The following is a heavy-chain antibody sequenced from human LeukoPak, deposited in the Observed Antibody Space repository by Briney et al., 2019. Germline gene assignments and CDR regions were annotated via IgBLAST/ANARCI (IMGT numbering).Heavy chain of an antibody. V-gene: IGHV4-4*02. J-gene: IGHJ3*01. Sequence: SDTLSLTCAVSGGSISSSNWWSWVRQPPGKGLEWIGEIYHSGNTNYSPSLKGRVTMSVDKSKNHFSLKLSSVTAADTAVYYCARDGDCSGGSCSLALDFWGQGTLVTVSS. D-gene: IGHD2-15*01. CDR1: GGSISSSNW. CDR3: ARDGDCSGGSCSLALDF. CDR2: IYHSGNT.